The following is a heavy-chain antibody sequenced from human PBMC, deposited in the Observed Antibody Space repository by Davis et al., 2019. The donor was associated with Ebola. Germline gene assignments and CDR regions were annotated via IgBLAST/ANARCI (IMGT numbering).Heavy chain of an antibody. D-gene: IGHD3-3*01. CDR3: AKDWFLEWLLSPYYYYYYMDV. J-gene: IGHJ6*03. V-gene: IGHV3-23*01. CDR2: ISGSGGST. Sequence: GESLKISCAASGFTFDDYAMHWVRQAPGKGLEWVSAISGSGGSTYYADSVKGRFTISRDNSKNTLYLQMNSLRAEDTAVYYCAKDWFLEWLLSPYYYYYYMDVWGKGTTVTVSS. CDR1: GFTFDDYA.